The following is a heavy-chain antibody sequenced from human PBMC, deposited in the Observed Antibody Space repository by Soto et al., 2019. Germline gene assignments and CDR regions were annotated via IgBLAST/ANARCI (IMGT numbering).Heavy chain of an antibody. J-gene: IGHJ4*02. V-gene: IGHV1-3*04. CDR3: ARILRGLTIFGVAHPGDC. D-gene: IGHD3-3*01. Sequence: ASVKVSCKASGYPFSNYNIHWVRQAPGRGLEWMGWINTGNGDTRYSQKVQGRGSITSDQSANTAYMELSSLESEDTAVYYCARILRGLTIFGVAHPGDCWAQGTLVTVSS. CDR1: GYPFSNYN. CDR2: INTGNGDT.